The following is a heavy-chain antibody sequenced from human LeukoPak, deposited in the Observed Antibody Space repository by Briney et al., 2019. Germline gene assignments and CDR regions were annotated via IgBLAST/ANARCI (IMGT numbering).Heavy chain of an antibody. CDR2: INTDGSTT. J-gene: IGHJ4*02. Sequence: PGGSLRLSCAASGFTFSSYGMHWVRQAPGKGLVWVSRINTDGSTTTYADSVRGRFTISRDNAKNTVYVQTNSLRAEDTAVYYCVRAIYSSGWYYFDYWGQGTVVTVSS. V-gene: IGHV3-74*01. D-gene: IGHD6-19*01. CDR3: VRAIYSSGWYYFDY. CDR1: GFTFSSYG.